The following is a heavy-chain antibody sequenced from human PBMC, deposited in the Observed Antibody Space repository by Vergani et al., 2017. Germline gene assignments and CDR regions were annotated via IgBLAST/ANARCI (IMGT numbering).Heavy chain of an antibody. Sequence: EVQLVESGGGLVQPGGSLRLSCAASGFTFSSYWMSWVRQAPGKGLEWVANIKQDGSEKYYVDSVKGRFTISRDNAKNSLYLQMNSLRAEDTAVYYCAGDNVVRGVTPGYDYYYMDVWGKGTTVTVSS. V-gene: IGHV3-7*01. CDR2: IKQDGSEK. CDR3: AGDNVVRGVTPGYDYYYMDV. D-gene: IGHD3-10*01. CDR1: GFTFSSYW. J-gene: IGHJ6*03.